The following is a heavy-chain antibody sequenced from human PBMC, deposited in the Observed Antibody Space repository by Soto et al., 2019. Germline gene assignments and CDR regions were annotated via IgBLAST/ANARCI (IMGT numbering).Heavy chain of an antibody. CDR1: GGSISSYS. D-gene: IGHD2-2*01. V-gene: IGHV4-59*01. Sequence: PSQTLSLTCTVPGGSISSYSRSWIRQPPGTGLEWIGYIYYSGSTNCNPSLKSRVAISVDTSKNQFSLKLGSVNAADPARDYCEREFPALGYGMDVWGQGTTVT. J-gene: IGHJ6*02. CDR2: IYYSGST. CDR3: EREFPALGYGMDV.